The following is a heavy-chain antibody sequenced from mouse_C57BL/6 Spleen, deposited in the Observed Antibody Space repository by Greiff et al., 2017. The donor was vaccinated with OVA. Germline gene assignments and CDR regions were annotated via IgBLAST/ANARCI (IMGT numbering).Heavy chain of an antibody. CDR1: GYSITSGYY. D-gene: IGHD1-1*01. V-gene: IGHV3-6*01. J-gene: IGHJ3*01. Sequence: EVQLQQSGPGLVKPSQSLSLTCSVTGYSITSGYYWNWIRQFPGNKLEWMGYISYDGSNNYNPSLKNRISITRDTSKNQFFLKLNSVTTEDTATYYCAREEKYYYGSSFFAWFAYWGQGTLVTVSA. CDR3: AREEKYYYGSSFFAWFAY. CDR2: ISYDGSN.